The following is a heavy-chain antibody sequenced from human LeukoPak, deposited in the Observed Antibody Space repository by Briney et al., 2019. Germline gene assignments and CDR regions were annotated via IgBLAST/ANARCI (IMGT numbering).Heavy chain of an antibody. CDR1: GFTFSSTG. J-gene: IGHJ4*02. Sequence: GGSLRLSCAASGFTFSSTGMHWVRQAPGKGLEWVAVISYDGSNRYYGDSVRGRFTISRDNSKNTLYLQMNSLRAEDTAVYYCAKDREVLRWRQPLDDWGQGTLVTVSS. CDR2: ISYDGSNR. V-gene: IGHV3-30*18. CDR3: AKDREVLRWRQPLDD. D-gene: IGHD4-23*01.